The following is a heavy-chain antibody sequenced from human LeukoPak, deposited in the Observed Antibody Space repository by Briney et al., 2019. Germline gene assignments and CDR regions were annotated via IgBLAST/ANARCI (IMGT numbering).Heavy chain of an antibody. D-gene: IGHD3-10*01. CDR2: INPNSGGT. Sequence: ASVKVSCKASGYTFIAYYLHWVRQAPGQGLGWMGWINPNSGGTNYAQKFKDWVTMTRDTSINTPYMELSSLKSDVTAVYYCARGTPGSYFGYWGQGTLVTVSS. CDR1: GYTFIAYY. CDR3: ARGTPGSYFGY. V-gene: IGHV1-2*04. J-gene: IGHJ4*02.